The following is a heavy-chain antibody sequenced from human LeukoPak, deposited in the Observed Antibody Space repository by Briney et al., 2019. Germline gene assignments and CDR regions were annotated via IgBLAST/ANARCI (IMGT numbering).Heavy chain of an antibody. CDR2: IKSKTDGGTT. CDR1: GFTFSNAW. D-gene: IGHD3-10*01. Sequence: GGSLRLSCAASGFTFSNAWMSWVRQAPGKGLEWVGRIKSKTDGGTTDYAAPVKGRFTISRDDSKNTLYLQMNSLKTEDTAVYYCANFYGSGSYLLPFQHWGQGTLVTVSS. J-gene: IGHJ1*01. V-gene: IGHV3-15*01. CDR3: ANFYGSGSYLLPFQH.